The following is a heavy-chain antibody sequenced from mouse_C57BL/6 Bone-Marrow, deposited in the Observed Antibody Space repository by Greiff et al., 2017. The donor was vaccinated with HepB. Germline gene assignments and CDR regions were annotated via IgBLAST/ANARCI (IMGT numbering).Heavy chain of an antibody. V-gene: IGHV14-4*01. CDR3: TGGSMVTTRGFDY. J-gene: IGHJ2*01. D-gene: IGHD2-2*01. CDR1: GFNIKDDY. Sequence: EVKLVESGAELVRPGASVKLSCTASGFNIKDDYMHWVKQRPEQGLEWIGWIDPENGDTEYASKFQGKATITADTSSNTAYLQLSSLTSEDTAVYYCTGGSMVTTRGFDYWGQGTTLTVSS. CDR2: IDPENGDT.